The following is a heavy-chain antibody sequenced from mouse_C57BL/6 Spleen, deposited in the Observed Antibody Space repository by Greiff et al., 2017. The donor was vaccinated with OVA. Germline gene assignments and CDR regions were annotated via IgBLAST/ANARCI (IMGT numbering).Heavy chain of an antibody. V-gene: IGHV3-6*01. CDR2: ISYDGSN. CDR3: ARDGNYVGFAY. Sequence: EVKLMESGPGLVKPSQSLSLTCSVTGYSITSGYYWNWIRQFPGNKLEWMGYISYDGSNNYNPSLKNRISITRDTSKNQFFLKLNSVTTEDTATYYCARDGNYVGFAYWGQGTLVTVSA. CDR1: GYSITSGYY. J-gene: IGHJ3*01. D-gene: IGHD2-1*01.